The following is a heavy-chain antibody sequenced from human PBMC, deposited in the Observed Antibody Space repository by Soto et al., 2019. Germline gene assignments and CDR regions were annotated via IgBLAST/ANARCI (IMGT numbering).Heavy chain of an antibody. CDR2: ISSSSSTI. D-gene: IGHD3-3*01. J-gene: IGHJ4*02. CDR1: GFTFSSYS. CDR3: ARRNPETGLCSGYYKGSVN. Sequence: GGSLRLSCAASGFTFSSYSMNWVRQAPGKGLEWVSYISSSSSTIYYADSVKGRFTISIDNAKNSLYLQMNSLRDEDTAVYYCARRNPETGLCSGYYKGSVNWGQGTLPTVST. V-gene: IGHV3-48*02.